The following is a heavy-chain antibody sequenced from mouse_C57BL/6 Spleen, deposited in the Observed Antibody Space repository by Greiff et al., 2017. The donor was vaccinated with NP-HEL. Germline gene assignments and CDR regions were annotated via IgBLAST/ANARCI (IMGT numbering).Heavy chain of an antibody. J-gene: IGHJ3*01. Sequence: QVHVKQSGAELVRPGASVTLSCKTSGYTFTDYDMHWVKQTPVHGLEWIGAIDPETGGTAYNQKFKGKAILTADKSSSTAYMELRSLTSEDSAVYYCTRGSNFGAWFAYWGQGTLVTVSA. CDR2: IDPETGGT. CDR1: GYTFTDYD. CDR3: TRGSNFGAWFAY. D-gene: IGHD2-5*01. V-gene: IGHV1-15*01.